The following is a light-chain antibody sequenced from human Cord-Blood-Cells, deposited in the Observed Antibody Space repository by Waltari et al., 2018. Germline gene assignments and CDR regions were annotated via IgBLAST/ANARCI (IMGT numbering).Light chain of an antibody. J-gene: IGLJ1*01. V-gene: IGLV2-23*02. CDR3: CACAGSSTVV. CDR2: EVS. Sequence: QSALTQPASVSGSPGQSTTISCTGTSSDVGSYNLVSWYQQHAGKAPKLMIYEVSNRPSGGSNRFSGSKSGNTASLTGAGLEEEDEADYYCCACAGSSTVVFGTGTKVTVL. CDR1: SSDVGSYNL.